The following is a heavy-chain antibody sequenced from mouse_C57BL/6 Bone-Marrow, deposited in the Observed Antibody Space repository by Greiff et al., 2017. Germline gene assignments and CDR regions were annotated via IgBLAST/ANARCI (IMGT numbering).Heavy chain of an antibody. Sequence: QVQLQQSGAELVMPGASVKLSCKASGYTFTSYWMHWVKQRPGQGLEWIGEIDPSDSYTNYNQKFKGKSTLTVDKSSSTAYMQLSSLTSEDSAVYYCARDYDPWFAYWGQGTLVTVSA. CDR3: ARDYDPWFAY. CDR2: IDPSDSYT. D-gene: IGHD2-4*01. CDR1: GYTFTSYW. V-gene: IGHV1-69*01. J-gene: IGHJ3*01.